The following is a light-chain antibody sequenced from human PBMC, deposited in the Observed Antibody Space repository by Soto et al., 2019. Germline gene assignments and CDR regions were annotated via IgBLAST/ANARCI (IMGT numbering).Light chain of an antibody. CDR1: QIIRNNY. V-gene: IGKV3-20*01. CDR2: DAS. CDR3: QQCSSSPLT. Sequence: ELVLTQSPGTLSLSPGERATLSCRASQIIRNNYFAWYQQKPGQPPRILIHDASLRATGIPDRLSASGSGTDFTLTICRLEPEDFALYYCQQCSSSPLTFGGGTKVE. J-gene: IGKJ4*01.